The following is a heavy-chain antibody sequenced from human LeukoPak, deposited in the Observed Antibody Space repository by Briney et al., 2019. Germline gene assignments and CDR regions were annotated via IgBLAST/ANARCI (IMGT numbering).Heavy chain of an antibody. CDR1: GFTFSSYA. J-gene: IGHJ4*02. V-gene: IGHV3-30-3*01. D-gene: IGHD2-15*01. CDR3: AREIRYCSGSKCYLFDY. CDR2: ISYDGSNK. Sequence: GGSLRLSCAASGFTFSSYAMHWVRQAPGKGLEWVAVISYDGSNKFYADSVKGRFTISRDNAKNSLYLQMNSLRAEDTAVYYCAREIRYCSGSKCYLFDYWGQGTLVTVSS.